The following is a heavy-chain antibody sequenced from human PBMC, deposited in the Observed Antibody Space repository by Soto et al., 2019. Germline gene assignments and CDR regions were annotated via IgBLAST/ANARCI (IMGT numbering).Heavy chain of an antibody. V-gene: IGHV4-30-2*01. CDR2: IYHSGST. D-gene: IGHD3-10*01. Sequence: SETLSLTCDVSGDTISTGGYTWAWIRQPPGKGLEWIGYIYHSGSTYYNPSLKSRVSISVDRSKNQLSLNLSSVTAADTAVYYCATAAPRSGSYYNNWFDPWGQGTLVTVSS. CDR3: ATAAPRSGSYYNNWFDP. J-gene: IGHJ5*02. CDR1: GDTISTGGYT.